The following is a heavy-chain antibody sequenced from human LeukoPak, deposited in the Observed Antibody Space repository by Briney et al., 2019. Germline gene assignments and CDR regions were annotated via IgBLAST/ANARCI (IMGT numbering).Heavy chain of an antibody. D-gene: IGHD3-22*01. Sequence: ASVKVSCKASGYTFTGYYMHWVRQAPGQGLEWMGWINPNSGGTNYAQKFQGRVTMTGDTSISTAYMELSRLRSDDTAVYYCARVNRYYDSSGYSLNFDYWGQGTLVTVSS. V-gene: IGHV1-2*02. CDR1: GYTFTGYY. CDR2: INPNSGGT. J-gene: IGHJ4*02. CDR3: ARVNRYYDSSGYSLNFDY.